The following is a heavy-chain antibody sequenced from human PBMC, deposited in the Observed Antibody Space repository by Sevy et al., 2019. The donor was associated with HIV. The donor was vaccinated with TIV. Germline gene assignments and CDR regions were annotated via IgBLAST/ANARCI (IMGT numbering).Heavy chain of an antibody. Sequence: ASVKVSCKVSGYTLTELSMHWVRQAPGKGLEWMGGFDPEDGETIYAQKFQGRVTMTEDTSTDTAYMELSSLRSEDTAEYYCATGWYCSGGSCYGYNWLDPWGQGTLVTVSS. V-gene: IGHV1-24*01. D-gene: IGHD2-15*01. J-gene: IGHJ5*02. CDR1: GYTLTELS. CDR3: ATGWYCSGGSCYGYNWLDP. CDR2: FDPEDGET.